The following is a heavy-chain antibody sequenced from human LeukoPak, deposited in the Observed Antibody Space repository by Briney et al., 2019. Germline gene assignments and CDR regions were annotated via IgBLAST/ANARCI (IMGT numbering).Heavy chain of an antibody. CDR3: ARGKSKFDY. CDR2: IYYSGGT. V-gene: IGHV4-30-4*01. CDR1: GGSISRGDYY. J-gene: IGHJ4*02. Sequence: PSETLSLTCTVSGGSISRGDYYWSWIRQPPGKGLEWIGYIYYSGGTDYSPSLKSRVTISVDTSKNQFSLKLRSVTAADTAVYYCARGKSKFDYWGQGTLVTVSS.